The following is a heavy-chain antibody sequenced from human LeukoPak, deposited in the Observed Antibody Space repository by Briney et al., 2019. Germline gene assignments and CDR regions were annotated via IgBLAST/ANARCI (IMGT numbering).Heavy chain of an antibody. D-gene: IGHD5-18*01. J-gene: IGHJ3*01. CDR2: IYYSGST. CDR1: GGSIFSNN. CDR3: ARSDTAMVHACDL. Sequence: SETLSLTSTVSGGSIFSNNWSWIRQPPGKGLEWIGYIYYSGSTNYNPSLKSRVTISEDTSKNQFSLKLSSVTAADTALYYCARSDTAMVHACDLWGQGTMVTVSS. V-gene: IGHV4-59*01.